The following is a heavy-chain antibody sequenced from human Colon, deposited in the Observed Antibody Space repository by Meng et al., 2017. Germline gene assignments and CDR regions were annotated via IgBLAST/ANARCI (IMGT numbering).Heavy chain of an antibody. CDR1: GYTFTGYY. V-gene: IGHV1-2*06. CDR2: INPNSGGT. CDR3: ARVKGSSGSDAFDI. J-gene: IGHJ3*02. D-gene: IGHD3-22*01. Sequence: ASVKVSCKASGYTFTGYYMHWVRQAPGQGREWMGRINPNSGGTNYAQNFQGRVTMTRDTSISTAYMELSSLRSDDTALYYCARVKGSSGSDAFDIWGQGTGVTVSS.